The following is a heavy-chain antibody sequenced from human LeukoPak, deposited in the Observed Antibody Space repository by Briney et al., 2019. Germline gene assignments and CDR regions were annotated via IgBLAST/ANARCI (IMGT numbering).Heavy chain of an antibody. CDR3: VKDRCDRTTCPEV. J-gene: IGHJ4*02. CDR2: ISGSGGST. Sequence: GGSLRLSCTASGFTFSTYAMSWVRQAPGEGLEWVSGISGSGGSTYYPVSVKGRFTISRDNSKNTLHLQMSSLRAEDTALYYCVKDRCDRTTCPEVWGQGTLVTVSS. CDR1: GFTFSTYA. V-gene: IGHV3-23*01. D-gene: IGHD2-2*01.